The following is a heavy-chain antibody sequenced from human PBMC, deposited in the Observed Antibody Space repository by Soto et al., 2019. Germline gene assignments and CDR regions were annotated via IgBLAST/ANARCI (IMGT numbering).Heavy chain of an antibody. J-gene: IGHJ4*02. CDR1: GGTFSSYA. V-gene: IGHV1-69*13. CDR3: AGGTYYYDSSGYYPLDY. CDR2: IIPIFGTA. Sequence: SVKVSCKASGGTFSSYAISWVRQAPGQGLEWMGGIIPIFGTANYAQKFQGRVTITADESTSTAYMELSSLRSEDTAVYYCAGGTYYYDSSGYYPLDYWGQGTLVTVSS. D-gene: IGHD3-22*01.